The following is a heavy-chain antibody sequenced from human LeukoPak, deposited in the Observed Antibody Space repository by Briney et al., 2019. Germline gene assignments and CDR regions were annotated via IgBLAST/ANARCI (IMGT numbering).Heavy chain of an antibody. V-gene: IGHV4-59*01. CDR2: IYYSGST. CDR3: AREVGYCSGGSCYSYFDY. J-gene: IGHJ4*02. D-gene: IGHD2-15*01. Sequence: PSETLSLTCTVSGGSISSYYWSWIRQPPGKGLEWIGCIYYSGSTNYNASLTNRVTISVDTSKNQFSLKLSSVTAADTAVYYCAREVGYCSGGSCYSYFDYWGQGTLVTVSS. CDR1: GGSISSYY.